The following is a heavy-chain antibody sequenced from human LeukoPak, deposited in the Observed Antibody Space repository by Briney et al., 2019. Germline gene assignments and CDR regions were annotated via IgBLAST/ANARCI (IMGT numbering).Heavy chain of an antibody. CDR1: GYDFNNYW. Sequence: GESLKISCQGFGYDFNNYWIGWVRQKPGEGLEWMKIIYPANSDIRDNPSFQGQVTISADKSISTAYLHWSSLKASDTAMYYCGRIPFCGRGNFYFDLWGRGPQVSVS. D-gene: IGHD2-15*01. V-gene: IGHV5-51*01. CDR3: GRIPFCGRGNFYFDL. J-gene: IGHJ4*02. CDR2: IYPANSDI.